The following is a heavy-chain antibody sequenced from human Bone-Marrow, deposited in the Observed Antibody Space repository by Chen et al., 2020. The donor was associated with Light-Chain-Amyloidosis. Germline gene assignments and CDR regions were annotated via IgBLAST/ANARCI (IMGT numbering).Heavy chain of an antibody. Sequence: QVQLVESGGGLVKPGGSLRLSCAASGFPFSDYYMSWIRQAPGKGLEWVSYISSSGSTIYYADSVKGRFTISRDNAKNSLYLQRNSLRAEDTAVYYCARERVLVPYYYYGMDVWGQGTTVTVSS. D-gene: IGHD6-6*01. CDR1: GFPFSDYY. V-gene: IGHV3-11*01. CDR2: ISSSGSTI. J-gene: IGHJ6*02. CDR3: ARERVLVPYYYYGMDV.